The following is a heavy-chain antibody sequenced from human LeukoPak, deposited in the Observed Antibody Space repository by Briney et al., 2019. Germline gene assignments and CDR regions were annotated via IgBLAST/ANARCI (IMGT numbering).Heavy chain of an antibody. J-gene: IGHJ5*02. CDR2: IHSANGYI. D-gene: IGHD2-15*01. CDR3: ASSCSAGNCPFDT. V-gene: IGHV3-21*01. CDR1: KFTFSAYT. Sequence: PGRSLRLSCAASKFTFSAYTMHSVRQAPGKGLEWVSCIHSANGYIYYAESVKGRFTISRDNAESSLYLQMTSLRAEDTAVYYCASSCSAGNCPFDTWGQGTLVTVSS.